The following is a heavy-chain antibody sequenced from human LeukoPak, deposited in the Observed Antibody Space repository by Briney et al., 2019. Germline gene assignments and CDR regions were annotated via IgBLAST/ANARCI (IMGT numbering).Heavy chain of an antibody. CDR3: ATGYSGFEAGVFDI. CDR2: IWYDGSNK. J-gene: IGHJ3*02. Sequence: PGRSLRLSCAASGFTFSRSGMHWVRQAPGKGLEWVAIIWYDGSNKYYADSVKGRFTISRDNSKNTLYLEMNSLRAEDTAVYYCATGYSGFEAGVFDIWGQGTMVIVSS. V-gene: IGHV3-33*01. D-gene: IGHD5-12*01. CDR1: GFTFSRSG.